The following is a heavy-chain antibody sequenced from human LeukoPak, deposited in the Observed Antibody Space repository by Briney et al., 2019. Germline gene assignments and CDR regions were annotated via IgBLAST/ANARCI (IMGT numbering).Heavy chain of an antibody. CDR1: GFTFSNYW. Sequence: GGSLRLSCAASGFTFSNYWMTWFRQTPGKDLEWVGNIKQDGSEKYYVDSVKGRFTISRDNAKNSLYLQMNSLRAEDTAVYYCARKGSGSSGAFDIWGQGTMVTVSS. J-gene: IGHJ3*02. CDR3: ARKGSGSSGAFDI. D-gene: IGHD3-10*01. V-gene: IGHV3-7*01. CDR2: IKQDGSEK.